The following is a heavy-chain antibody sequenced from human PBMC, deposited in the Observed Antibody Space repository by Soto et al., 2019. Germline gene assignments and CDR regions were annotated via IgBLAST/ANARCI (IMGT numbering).Heavy chain of an antibody. D-gene: IGHD2-15*01. CDR1: GGSISSSSYY. J-gene: IGHJ4*02. V-gene: IGHV4-39*01. CDR3: ARHTPAISISDH. Sequence: QLQLQESGPGLVKPSETLSLTCTVSGGSISSSSYYWGWIRQPPGKGLEWFGSIYYSGSTYYNPSLKSRVTISVGTSTNQFSLKLSSVTAADTAVYYCARHTPAISISDHWGQGTLVTVSS. CDR2: IYYSGST.